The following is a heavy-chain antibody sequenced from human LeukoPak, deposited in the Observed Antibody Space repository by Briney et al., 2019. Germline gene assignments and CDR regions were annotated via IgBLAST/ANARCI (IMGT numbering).Heavy chain of an antibody. CDR3: AKDRGFTLRDGGMFDS. CDR1: GFTFSNYA. Sequence: GGSLRLSCAASGFTFSNYAMNWVRQVPGKGLEWVSGISGTDGTKYDAESVRGRFTVSRDNSKNTLYLQMSSLRTEDTAIYYCAKDRGFTLRDGGMFDSWGQGTLVTVSS. J-gene: IGHJ4*02. D-gene: IGHD5-24*01. CDR2: ISGTDGTK. V-gene: IGHV3-23*01.